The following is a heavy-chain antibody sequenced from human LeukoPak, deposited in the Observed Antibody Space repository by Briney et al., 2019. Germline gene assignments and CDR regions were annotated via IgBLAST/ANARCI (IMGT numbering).Heavy chain of an antibody. J-gene: IGHJ6*03. CDR2: IYYSGGV. D-gene: IGHD1-14*01. V-gene: IGHV4-61*08. CDR1: GGSISSGGYY. CDR3: AITIPPHYHIDV. Sequence: SQTLSLTCTVSGGSISSGGYYWSWIRQHPGRGLEWDEYIYYSGGVNYSPSLKSRVTISLDTSKNQFSLNLTSVTAADTAVYYCAITIPPHYHIDVWGKVTTVTVSS.